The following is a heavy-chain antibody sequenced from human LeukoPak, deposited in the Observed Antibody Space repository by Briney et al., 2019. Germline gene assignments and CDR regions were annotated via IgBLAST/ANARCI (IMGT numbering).Heavy chain of an antibody. CDR2: ASYNGNT. D-gene: IGHD3-3*01. CDR3: ARLSNVLWSGYYPYYYMDV. Sequence: PSETLPLTCTVSGGSISYHYWNWILQPPGKGLEWIGEASYNGNTNYNPSLKSRVTISVDTSKNQFSLKLSSVTAADTAVYYCARLSNVLWSGYYPYYYMDVWGKGTTVTVSS. CDR1: GGSISYHY. V-gene: IGHV4-59*08. J-gene: IGHJ6*03.